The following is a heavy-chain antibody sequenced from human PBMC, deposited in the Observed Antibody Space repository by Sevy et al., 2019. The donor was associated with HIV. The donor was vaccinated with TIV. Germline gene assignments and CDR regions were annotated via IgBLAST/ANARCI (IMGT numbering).Heavy chain of an antibody. V-gene: IGHV3-30-3*01. CDR2: ISYDGSNK. CDR1: GFTFSSYA. CDR3: ARAPNYYDSSGSEYFQH. J-gene: IGHJ1*01. D-gene: IGHD3-22*01. Sequence: GGSLRLSCAASGFTFSSYAMHWVRQAPGKGLEWVAVISYDGSNKYYADSVKGRFTISRDNSKNTLYLQMNSLRAEDTAVYYCARAPNYYDSSGSEYFQHWGQGTLVTVSS.